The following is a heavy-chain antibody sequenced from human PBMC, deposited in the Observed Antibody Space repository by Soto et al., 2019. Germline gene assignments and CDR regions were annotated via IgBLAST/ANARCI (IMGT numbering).Heavy chain of an antibody. V-gene: IGHV4-59*08. J-gene: IGHJ4*02. Sequence: PSETLSLTCTVSGDSVSSYYWSLIRQTPGKGLEWIGYIYNSDSTNYNPSLKSRVTMSVDTSQNQFSLKVTSVTAADTGVYYCARLRSFGEPLFDYWGQGTLVTVSS. CDR3: ARLRSFGEPLFDY. CDR1: GDSVSSYY. CDR2: IYNSDST. D-gene: IGHD3-10*01.